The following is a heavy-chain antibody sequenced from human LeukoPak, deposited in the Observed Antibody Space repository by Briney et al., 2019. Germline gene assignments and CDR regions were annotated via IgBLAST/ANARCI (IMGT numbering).Heavy chain of an antibody. J-gene: IGHJ6*02. CDR1: GGTFSSYA. CDR2: IIPILGIA. V-gene: IGHV1-69*04. CDR3: ASHTSHYCSSTSCYRVRYYYGMDV. Sequence: SVKVSCKASGGTFSSYAISWVRQAPGQGLEWMGRIIPILGIANYAQKFQGRVTITADKSASTAYMELSSLRSEDTAVYYCASHTSHYCSSTSCYRVRYYYGMDVWGQGTTVTVSS. D-gene: IGHD2-2*02.